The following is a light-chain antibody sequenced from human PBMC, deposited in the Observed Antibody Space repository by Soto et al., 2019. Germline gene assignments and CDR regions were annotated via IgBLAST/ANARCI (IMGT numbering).Light chain of an antibody. CDR1: SSNIGTYY. CDR2: DNN. V-gene: IGLV1-51*01. J-gene: IGLJ2*01. Sequence: QTVVTQPPSVSAAPGQKVAISCSGSSSNIGTYYVSWYQHVPGAAPKLLIYDNNERPSGIPDRFSGSKSGTSATLDITGLQTEDEADYHCGTWDSSLSAVVFGGGTKVTVL. CDR3: GTWDSSLSAVV.